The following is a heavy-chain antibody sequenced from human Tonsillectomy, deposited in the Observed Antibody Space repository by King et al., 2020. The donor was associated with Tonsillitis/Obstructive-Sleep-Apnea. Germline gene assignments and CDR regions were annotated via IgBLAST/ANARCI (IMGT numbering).Heavy chain of an antibody. Sequence: VQLVQSGGGLVQPGGSLRLSCAASGFSFSSHSIHWVRQAPGKGLQWVSYISSSSSTIYYADSVKGRFTISRDNAKKSLYLQMNSLRDGDTAVYFCAREAEWLLRSFDYWGQGTLVTVSS. V-gene: IGHV3-48*02. CDR2: ISSSSSTI. J-gene: IGHJ4*02. CDR1: GFSFSSHS. D-gene: IGHD5-12*01. CDR3: AREAEWLLRSFDY.